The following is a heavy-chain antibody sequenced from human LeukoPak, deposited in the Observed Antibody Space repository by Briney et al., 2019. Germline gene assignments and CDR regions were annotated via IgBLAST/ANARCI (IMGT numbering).Heavy chain of an antibody. CDR1: GASISDYY. CDR3: ARDNCGGDCFHDY. Sequence: PSETLSLTCTVSGASISDYYWSWIRQSAGKGLEWIGHLYTRGSTNYNPSLKSRVTISVDTSKNQFSLRLNSLTAADTAIYYCARDNCGGDCFHDYWGQGTLVNVSS. J-gene: IGHJ4*02. V-gene: IGHV4-4*07. D-gene: IGHD2-21*02. CDR2: LYTRGST.